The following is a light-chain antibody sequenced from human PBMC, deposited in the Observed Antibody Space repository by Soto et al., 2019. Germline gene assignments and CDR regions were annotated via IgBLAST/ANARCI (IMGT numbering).Light chain of an antibody. Sequence: DIQMTQSPSTLSGSVGDRVTITCRASQTISSWLAWYQQKPGKAPKLLIYKASTLKSGVPSRFSGSGSGTDFTLTISSLQPDDFATYYCQQYNSYSCTFGQGTKVDIK. CDR3: QQYNSYSCT. V-gene: IGKV1-5*03. J-gene: IGKJ1*01. CDR2: KAS. CDR1: QTISSW.